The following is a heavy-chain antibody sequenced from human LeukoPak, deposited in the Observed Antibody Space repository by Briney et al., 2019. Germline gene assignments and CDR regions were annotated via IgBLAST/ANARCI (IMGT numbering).Heavy chain of an antibody. CDR3: AKDHDYGSGTSYPIFDF. J-gene: IGHJ4*02. CDR1: GFTFSSYA. Sequence: GGSLRLSCAASGFTFSSYAMSWVRLAPGKGLEWVSSLSGDGGTTYYPDSVKGRFTVSRDNSKSTLFLQMNSLTDEDTAVYYCAKDHDYGSGTSYPIFDFRGQGTLVTVSS. CDR2: LSGDGGTT. D-gene: IGHD3-10*01. V-gene: IGHV3-23*01.